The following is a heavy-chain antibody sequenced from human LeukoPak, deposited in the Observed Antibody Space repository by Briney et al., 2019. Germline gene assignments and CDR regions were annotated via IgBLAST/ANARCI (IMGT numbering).Heavy chain of an antibody. Sequence: GGSLRLSCAASGFTFSSYTMSWVRQAPGKGLEWVSAISESGSSTYYPDPVKGRFTISRDNSKNTMYLQMNSLRVEDTAVYYCAKDQSGFNPYYFDSWGQGALVTVSS. CDR1: GFTFSSYT. J-gene: IGHJ4*02. D-gene: IGHD5-24*01. CDR2: ISESGSST. V-gene: IGHV3-23*01. CDR3: AKDQSGFNPYYFDS.